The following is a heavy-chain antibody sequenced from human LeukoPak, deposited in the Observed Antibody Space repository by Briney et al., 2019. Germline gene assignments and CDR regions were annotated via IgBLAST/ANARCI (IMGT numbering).Heavy chain of an antibody. CDR3: GRMVFGEPYFDY. Sequence: GGSLRLSCAASGFTFSSYSMNWVRQAPGKGLEWVSSISSSSSYIYYADSVKGRFTISRDNAKNSLYLQMNSLRAEDTAVYYCGRMVFGEPYFDYWGQGTLVTVSS. CDR1: GFTFSSYS. J-gene: IGHJ4*02. V-gene: IGHV3-21*01. D-gene: IGHD3-10*02. CDR2: ISSSSSYI.